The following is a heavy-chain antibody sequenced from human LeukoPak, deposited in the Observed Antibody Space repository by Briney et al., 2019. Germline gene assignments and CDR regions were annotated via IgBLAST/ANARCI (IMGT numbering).Heavy chain of an antibody. CDR2: IDPSDSYT. CDR1: GYRFNSYW. J-gene: IGHJ4*02. V-gene: IGHV5-10-1*01. CDR3: ARREYNWNYGY. Sequence: GESLKISCKGSGYRFNSYWITWVRQMPGKGLEWLGRIDPSDSYTDYGPSFQGHVTISADKSISTAYLQWSSLKASDSAMYYCARREYNWNYGYWGQGTLVTVSS. D-gene: IGHD1-7*01.